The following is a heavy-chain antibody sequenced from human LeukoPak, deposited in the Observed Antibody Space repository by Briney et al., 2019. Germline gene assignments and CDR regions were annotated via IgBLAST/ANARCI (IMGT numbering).Heavy chain of an antibody. V-gene: IGHV3-20*04. CDR3: ARAVLRYYDSSGIDAFDI. CDR1: GFTFDDYG. CDR2: INWSGGST. D-gene: IGHD3-22*01. Sequence: SGGSLRLSCAASGFTFDDYGMSWVRQAPGKGLEWVSGINWSGGSTGYADSVKGRFTISRDNAKNSLYLQMNSLRAEDTALYYCARAVLRYYDSSGIDAFDIWGRGTMVTVSS. J-gene: IGHJ3*02.